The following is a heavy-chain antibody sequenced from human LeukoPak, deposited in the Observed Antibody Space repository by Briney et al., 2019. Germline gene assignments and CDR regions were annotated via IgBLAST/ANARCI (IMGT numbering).Heavy chain of an antibody. D-gene: IGHD1-26*01. J-gene: IGHJ6*03. CDR3: VREKSGTLTRAYYYIDV. CDR1: GDSMHSYY. CDR2: AYSGVNA. Sequence: NPSETLSLTCTVSGDSMHSYYWSWIRQSPEKGLEWIGRAYSGVNAYYNPSLQSRVTISVDKSNNQFSLDRASVTAADTALYYCVREKSGTLTRAYYYIDVWGKGITVTVSS. V-gene: IGHV4-4*07.